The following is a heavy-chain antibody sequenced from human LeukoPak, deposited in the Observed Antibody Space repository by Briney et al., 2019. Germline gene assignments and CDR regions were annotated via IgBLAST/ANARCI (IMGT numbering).Heavy chain of an antibody. D-gene: IGHD4-17*01. Sequence: GASVKVSCKASGYTFTNYEINWVRPATGQGLEWMGWINPNSGNTGYLQKFQGRVTITRKTSINTAYMDLSSLRSEDTAVYYCARGPPYGPQHYWGQGTLVTVSS. CDR3: ARGPPYGPQHY. CDR2: INPNSGNT. J-gene: IGHJ4*02. V-gene: IGHV1-8*03. CDR1: GYTFTNYE.